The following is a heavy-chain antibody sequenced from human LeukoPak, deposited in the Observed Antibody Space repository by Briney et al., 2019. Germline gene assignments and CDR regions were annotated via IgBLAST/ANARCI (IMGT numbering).Heavy chain of an antibody. J-gene: IGHJ4*02. V-gene: IGHV4-34*01. CDR1: GGSFSGYY. CDR3: ARASWGDCSSTSCSPDY. Sequence: SETLSLTCAVYGGSFSGYYWSWIRHPPGKGLEWIGEINHSGSTNYNPSLKSRVTISVDMSKNQFSLKLSSVTAADTAVYYCARASWGDCSSTSCSPDYWGQGTLVTVSS. D-gene: IGHD2-2*01. CDR2: INHSGST.